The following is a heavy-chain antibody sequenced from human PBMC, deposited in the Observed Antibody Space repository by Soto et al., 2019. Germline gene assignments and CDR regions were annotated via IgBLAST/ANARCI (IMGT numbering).Heavy chain of an antibody. CDR2: MNPNSGNT. J-gene: IGHJ4*02. Sequence: ASVKVSCQASGYTFTSYDINWVRQATGQGLEWMGWMNPNSGNTGYAQKFQGRVTMTRNTSISTAYMELSSLRSEDTAVYYCARASITMVRGVQLFDYWGQGTLVTVSS. D-gene: IGHD3-10*01. CDR3: ARASITMVRGVQLFDY. CDR1: GYTFTSYD. V-gene: IGHV1-8*01.